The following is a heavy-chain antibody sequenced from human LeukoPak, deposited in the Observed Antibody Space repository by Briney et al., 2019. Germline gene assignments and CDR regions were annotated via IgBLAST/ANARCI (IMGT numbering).Heavy chain of an antibody. CDR3: ARSRYCSGGSCYLAEYFQH. D-gene: IGHD2-15*01. J-gene: IGHJ1*01. V-gene: IGHV4-39*07. CDR2: INHSGST. CDR1: GGSISSSSYY. Sequence: SETLSLTCTVSGGSISSSSYYWSWIRQPPGKGLEWIGEINHSGSTNYNPSLKSRVTISVDTSKNQFSLKLSSVTAADTAVYYCARSRYCSGGSCYLAEYFQHWGQGTLVTVSS.